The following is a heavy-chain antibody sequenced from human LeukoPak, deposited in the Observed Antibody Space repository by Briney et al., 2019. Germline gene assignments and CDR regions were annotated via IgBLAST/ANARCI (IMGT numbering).Heavy chain of an antibody. CDR2: ISAYNGNT. J-gene: IGHJ4*02. CDR3: ARGWRYCTNGVCYIFDY. Sequence: ASVKVSCKASGYTFTNYGISWVRQAPGQGLEWMGWISAYNGNTDYAQKFQGRVTMTTDTSTSTAYIELRSLRSDDTAVYYCARGWRYCTNGVCYIFDYWGQGTLVTVSS. D-gene: IGHD2-8*01. CDR1: GYTFTNYG. V-gene: IGHV1-18*01.